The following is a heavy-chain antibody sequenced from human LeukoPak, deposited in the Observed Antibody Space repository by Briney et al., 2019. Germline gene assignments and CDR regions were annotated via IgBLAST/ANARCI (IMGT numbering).Heavy chain of an antibody. D-gene: IGHD3-22*01. CDR3: ARDATHYYDSSGYP. CDR2: IYYSGST. V-gene: IGHV4-30-4*08. Sequence: SETLSLTCAVYGGSFSGYYWSWIRQPPGKGLEWIGYIYYSGSTYYNPSLKSRVTISVDTSKNQFSLKLSSVTAADTAVYYCARDATHYYDSSGYPWGQGTLVTVSS. J-gene: IGHJ5*02. CDR1: GGSFSGYY.